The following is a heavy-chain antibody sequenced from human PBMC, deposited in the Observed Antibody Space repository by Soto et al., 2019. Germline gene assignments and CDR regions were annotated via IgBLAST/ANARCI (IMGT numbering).Heavy chain of an antibody. J-gene: IGHJ6*02. CDR3: ARSPRSGGNYYYAMDV. V-gene: IGHV1-3*01. D-gene: IGHD3-3*01. CDR2: IHAGNGNT. CDR1: GYTFANYA. Sequence: ASVKVSCKASGYTFANYAIHWVRQAPGQRLEWMGWIHAGNGNTIYSEKFQGRVTIARDTSANTAYMELSSLGSEDTTVYYCARSPRSGGNYYYAMDVWGQGXTVTVYS.